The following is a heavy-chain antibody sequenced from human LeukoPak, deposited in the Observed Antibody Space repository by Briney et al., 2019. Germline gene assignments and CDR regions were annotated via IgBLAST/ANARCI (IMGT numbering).Heavy chain of an antibody. D-gene: IGHD6-19*01. V-gene: IGHV4-39*01. J-gene: IGHJ6*02. Sequence: SETLSLTCTVSGGSVASTGCYWGWIRQSPGKGLEWIGSAYYTGEIYSTPSLKSRLTISVDTSKNQFALTLTSVTAADTAVYHCGRHVSNGWDYHYGLDVWGQGTTVTVSS. CDR3: GRHVSNGWDYHYGLDV. CDR1: GGSVASTGCY. CDR2: AYYTGEI.